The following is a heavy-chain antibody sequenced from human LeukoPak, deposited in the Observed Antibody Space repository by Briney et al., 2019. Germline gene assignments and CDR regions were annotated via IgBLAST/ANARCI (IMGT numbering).Heavy chain of an antibody. D-gene: IGHD3-3*01. CDR2: IKQDGSEK. J-gene: IGHJ4*02. Sequence: PGGSLRLSCAASGFTFSSYWMSWVRQAPGKGLEWVANIKQDGSEKYYVDSVKGRFTISRDNAKNSLYLQMNSLRAEDTAVYYCAREYYDFWSGYSSFDYWGQGTLVTVSS. CDR1: GFTFSSYW. CDR3: AREYYDFWSGYSSFDY. V-gene: IGHV3-7*01.